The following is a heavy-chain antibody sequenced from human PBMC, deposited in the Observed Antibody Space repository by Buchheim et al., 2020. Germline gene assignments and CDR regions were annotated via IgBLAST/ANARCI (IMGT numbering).Heavy chain of an antibody. D-gene: IGHD3-3*01. J-gene: IGHJ6*02. CDR2: IYSGGST. V-gene: IGHV3-66*01. CDR1: GFTFSSYA. Sequence: EVQLLESGGGLVQPGGSLRLSCAASGFTFSSYAMSWVRQAPGKGLEWVSVIYSGGSTYYADSVKGRFTISRDNSKNTLYLQMNSLRAEDTAVYYCARDRIFGVVRSLLYYGMDVWGQGTT. CDR3: ARDRIFGVVRSLLYYGMDV.